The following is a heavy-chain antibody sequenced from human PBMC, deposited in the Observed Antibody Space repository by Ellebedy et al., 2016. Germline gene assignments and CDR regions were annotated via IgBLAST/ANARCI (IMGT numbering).Heavy chain of an antibody. V-gene: IGHV1-3*01. CDR3: ARGKGLQLWFIYYFDY. CDR1: GYTFTGYP. J-gene: IGHJ4*02. D-gene: IGHD3-10*01. CDR2: IDGGSGKT. Sequence: ASVKVSCXASGYTFTGYPIHWVRQVPGQRFEWMGWIDGGSGKTKYSEKFQRRVTITRDTSASRVYLDLSSLRPEDTAVYYCARGKGLQLWFIYYFDYWGQGTQVTVSS.